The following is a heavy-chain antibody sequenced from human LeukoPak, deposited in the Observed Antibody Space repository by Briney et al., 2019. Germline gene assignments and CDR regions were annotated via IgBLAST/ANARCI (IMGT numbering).Heavy chain of an antibody. CDR3: ARGNPGSSRTGGDFDY. J-gene: IGHJ4*02. V-gene: IGHV4-34*01. D-gene: IGHD1-26*01. Sequence: SETLSLTCAVYGGSFSGYYWSWIRQPPGKGLGWIGEINHSGSTNYNPSLKSRVTISVDTSKNQFSLKLSSVTAADTAVYYCARGNPGSSRTGGDFDYWGQGTLVTVSS. CDR1: GGSFSGYY. CDR2: INHSGST.